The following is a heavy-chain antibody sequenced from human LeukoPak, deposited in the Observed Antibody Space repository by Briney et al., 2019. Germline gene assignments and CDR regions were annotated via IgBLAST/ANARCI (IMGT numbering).Heavy chain of an antibody. V-gene: IGHV3-74*01. Sequence: GGSLRLSCAASGFTFGSYWMHWVRQAPGKGRVWVSRINSDGSSTSYADSVKGRFTISRDNAKNTLYLQMNSLRAEDTAVYYCARDLHYDILTDYYMDVWGKGTTVTISS. J-gene: IGHJ6*03. CDR3: ARDLHYDILTDYYMDV. CDR1: GFTFGSYW. D-gene: IGHD3-9*01. CDR2: INSDGSST.